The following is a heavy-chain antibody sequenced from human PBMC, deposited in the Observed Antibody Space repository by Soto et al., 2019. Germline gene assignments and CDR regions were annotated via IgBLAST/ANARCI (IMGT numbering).Heavy chain of an antibody. V-gene: IGHV3-21*01. J-gene: IGHJ4*02. CDR2: ISSSSSYI. CDR1: GFTFSSYS. Sequence: EVQLVESGGGLVKPGGSLRLSCAASGFTFSSYSMNWVRQAPGKGLEWVSSISSSSSYIYYADSVKGRFTISRDNAKNSLYLQMNSLRAEDTAVYYCASSTTVTTPYYFDYWGQGTLVTVSS. D-gene: IGHD4-17*01. CDR3: ASSTTVTTPYYFDY.